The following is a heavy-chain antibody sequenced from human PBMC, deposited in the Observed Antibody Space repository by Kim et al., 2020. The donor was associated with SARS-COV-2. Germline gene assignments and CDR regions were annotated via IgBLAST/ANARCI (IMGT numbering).Heavy chain of an antibody. D-gene: IGHD3-16*01. CDR3: AKDIGAFGGLANSNFDY. Sequence: GGSLRLSCAASGFTFDDYAMHWVRQAPGKGLEWVSGISWNSGSIGYADSVKGRFTISRDNAKNSLYLQMNSLRAEDTALYYCAKDIGAFGGLANSNFDYWGQGTLVTVSS. CDR1: GFTFDDYA. CDR2: ISWNSGSI. V-gene: IGHV3-9*01. J-gene: IGHJ4*02.